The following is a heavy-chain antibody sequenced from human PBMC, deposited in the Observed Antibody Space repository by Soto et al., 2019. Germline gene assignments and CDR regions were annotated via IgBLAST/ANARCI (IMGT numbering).Heavy chain of an antibody. D-gene: IGHD6-13*01. CDR2: INPNSGGT. V-gene: IGHV1-2*04. J-gene: IGHJ6*02. Sequence: QVQLVQSGAEVKKPGASVKVSCKASGYTFTGYYMHWVRQAPGQGLEWIGWINPNSGGTNYAQKFQGWVTMTRDTSISTAYMELSRLRSDDTAVYYCARGLGGAAADYYYGMDVWGQGTTVTVSS. CDR1: GYTFTGYY. CDR3: ARGLGGAAADYYYGMDV.